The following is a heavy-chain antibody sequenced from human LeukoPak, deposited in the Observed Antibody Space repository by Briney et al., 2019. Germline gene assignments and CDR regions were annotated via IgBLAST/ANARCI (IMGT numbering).Heavy chain of an antibody. CDR1: EFTLSSYD. CDR2: ISYDGSNK. Sequence: GGSLRLSCAASEFTLSSYDMHWVRQAPGKGLEWVAVISYDGSNKYYADSVKGRFTISRDNSKNTLYLQMNSLRAEDTAVYYCAKDHIPDYWGQGTLVTVSS. D-gene: IGHD2-2*02. V-gene: IGHV3-30*18. CDR3: AKDHIPDY. J-gene: IGHJ4*02.